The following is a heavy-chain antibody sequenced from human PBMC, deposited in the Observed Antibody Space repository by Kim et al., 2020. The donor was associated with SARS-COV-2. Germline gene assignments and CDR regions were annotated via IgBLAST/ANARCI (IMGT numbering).Heavy chain of an antibody. Sequence: SVKVSCKASGGTFSSYAISWVRQAPGQGLEWMGGIIPIFGTANYAQKFQGRVTITADESTSTAYMELSSLRSEDTAVYYCARGSAPISSNYYFDYWGQGTLVTVSS. V-gene: IGHV1-69*13. CDR1: GGTFSSYA. D-gene: IGHD3-16*02. CDR2: IIPIFGTA. CDR3: ARGSAPISSNYYFDY. J-gene: IGHJ4*02.